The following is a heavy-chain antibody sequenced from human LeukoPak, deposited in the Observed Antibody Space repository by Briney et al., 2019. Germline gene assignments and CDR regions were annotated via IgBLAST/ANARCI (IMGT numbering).Heavy chain of an antibody. V-gene: IGHV1-2*06. CDR3: ARTSYCGGDCYSGFGY. D-gene: IGHD2-21*02. Sequence: ASVKVSCKASGYTFTGYYMHWVRQAPGQGLEWMGRINPNSGGTNYAQKFQGRVTMTRDTSISTAYMELSRLRSNDTAVYYCARTSYCGGDCYSGFGYWGQGTLVTVSS. J-gene: IGHJ4*02. CDR1: GYTFTGYY. CDR2: INPNSGGT.